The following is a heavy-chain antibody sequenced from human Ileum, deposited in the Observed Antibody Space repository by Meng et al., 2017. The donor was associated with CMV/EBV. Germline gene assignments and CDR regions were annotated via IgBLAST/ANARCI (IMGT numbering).Heavy chain of an antibody. J-gene: IGHJ3*02. CDR2: IDWDDDK. CDR3: ARMDPDSTSFDI. CDR1: GFSLSTSGMR. V-gene: IGHV2-70D*14. Sequence: SGPTLAKPTQTLTLTCTFPGFSLSTSGMRVSWIRQPPGKALEWLARIDWDDDKFYSTSLKTRLTISKDTSKNQVVLTMTNMDPVDTATYYCARMDPDSTSFDIWGQGTMVTVSS. D-gene: IGHD3-22*01.